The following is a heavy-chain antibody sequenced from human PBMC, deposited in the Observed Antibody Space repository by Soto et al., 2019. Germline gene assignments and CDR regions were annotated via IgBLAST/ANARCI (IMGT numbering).Heavy chain of an antibody. Sequence: QVQLQESGPGLVKPSQTLSLTCTVSGGSISSGGYYWSWIRQPPGKGLEWIGYIYYSGSTYYNPSLKSRVTIPVETSKNQYPLTLSSVTAADKSVYYCARDHMLPNCNYGMDVWGQGTTVTVSS. CDR2: IYYSGST. D-gene: IGHD1-1*01. CDR3: ARDHMLPNCNYGMDV. CDR1: GGSISSGGYY. J-gene: IGHJ6*02. V-gene: IGHV4-31*03.